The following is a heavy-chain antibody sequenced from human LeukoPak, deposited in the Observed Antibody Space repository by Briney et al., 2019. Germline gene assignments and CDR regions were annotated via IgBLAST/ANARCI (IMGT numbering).Heavy chain of an antibody. CDR3: AKGSSGWPAFDY. CDR2: ISYDGSNK. Sequence: GGSLRLSWAASGFTFSSYGMHWVRQAPGKGLEWVAVISYDGSNKYYADSVKGRFTISRDNSKNTLYLQMNSLRAEDTAVYYCAKGSSGWPAFDYWGQGTLVTVSS. D-gene: IGHD6-19*01. J-gene: IGHJ4*02. V-gene: IGHV3-30*18. CDR1: GFTFSSYG.